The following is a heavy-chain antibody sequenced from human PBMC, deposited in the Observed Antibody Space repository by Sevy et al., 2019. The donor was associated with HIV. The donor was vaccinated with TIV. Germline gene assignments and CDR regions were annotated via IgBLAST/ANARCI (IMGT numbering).Heavy chain of an antibody. CDR1: GASMSGYY. J-gene: IGHJ4*02. CDR2: IYDTGDT. CDR3: ARGRSNFRY. D-gene: IGHD1-1*01. V-gene: IGHV4-59*13. Sequence: SETLSLTCTLSGASMSGYYWSWIRQPPGKGLEWIGYIYDTGDTHFNPSLKSRVTISQDTSKTQFSLSLSSVNTADTAVYYCARGRSNFRYWSQGTLVIVSS.